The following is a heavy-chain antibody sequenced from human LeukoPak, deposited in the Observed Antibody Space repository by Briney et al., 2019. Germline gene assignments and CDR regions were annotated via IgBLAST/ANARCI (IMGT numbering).Heavy chain of an antibody. Sequence: ASVKVSCKASGYTFTSYGISWVRQAPGQGLEWMGWISAYNGNTNYAQELQGRVTMTTDTSTSTAYMELRSLRSDDTAVYYCAIFREYYYDSSGYGFGAFDIWGQGTMVTVSS. CDR1: GYTFTSYG. D-gene: IGHD3-22*01. CDR3: AIFREYYYDSSGYGFGAFDI. J-gene: IGHJ3*02. CDR2: ISAYNGNT. V-gene: IGHV1-18*01.